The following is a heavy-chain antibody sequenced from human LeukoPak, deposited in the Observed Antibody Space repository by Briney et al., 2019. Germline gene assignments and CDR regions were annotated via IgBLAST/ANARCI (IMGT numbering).Heavy chain of an antibody. Sequence: ASVKVSCKASGYTVTSYYMHWVRQAPGQGLEWMAILNPSGGSSNYAQKFQGRATLTRATSTGTVYMELSSLRSEDTAVYYCASVYRHGMDVWGQGTTVIVSS. V-gene: IGHV1-46*01. CDR2: LNPSGGSS. CDR1: GYTVTSYY. J-gene: IGHJ6*02. D-gene: IGHD4-11*01. CDR3: ASVYRHGMDV.